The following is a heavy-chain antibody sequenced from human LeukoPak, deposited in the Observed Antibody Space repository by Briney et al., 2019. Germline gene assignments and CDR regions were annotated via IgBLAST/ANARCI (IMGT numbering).Heavy chain of an antibody. D-gene: IGHD2-15*01. CDR3: ARAHCSGGSCYSDFDY. CDR2: INPNSGGT. Sequence: ASVKVSCKASGYTFTGYYMHWVRQAPGQGLEWMGWINPNSGGTNYAQKFQGRVTMTRGTSISTAYMELSRLRSDDTAVYYCARAHCSGGSCYSDFDYWGQGTLVTVSS. CDR1: GYTFTGYY. V-gene: IGHV1-2*02. J-gene: IGHJ4*02.